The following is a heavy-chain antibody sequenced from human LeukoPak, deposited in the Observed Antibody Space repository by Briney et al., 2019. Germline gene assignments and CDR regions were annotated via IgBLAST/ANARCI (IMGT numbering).Heavy chain of an antibody. CDR1: GXAFSSFS. CDR2: ISGDSSTI. D-gene: IGHD1-26*01. CDR3: ARDLHSGAYTFDY. J-gene: IGHJ4*02. Sequence: GGSLRLSCAASGXAFSSFSMNWVRQAPGKGLEWVSYISGDSSTIYYADSVKGRFTISRDSAKNSLYLQMSSLRDEDTAVYYCARDLHSGAYTFDYWGQGTLVTVSS. V-gene: IGHV3-48*02.